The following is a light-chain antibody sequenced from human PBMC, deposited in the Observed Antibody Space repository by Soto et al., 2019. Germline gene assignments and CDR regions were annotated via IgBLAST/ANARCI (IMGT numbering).Light chain of an antibody. J-gene: IGLJ1*01. CDR1: SSKIGAGYD. CDR3: QSYDSSLSGPYV. Sequence: QSVLTQPPSVSGAPGQRVTISCTGSSSKIGAGYDVHWYQQLPGTAPKFLIYGNSNRPSGVPDRFSGSKSGTSASLAITGLQAEDEADYYCQSYDSSLSGPYVFGTGTKVTVL. V-gene: IGLV1-40*01. CDR2: GNS.